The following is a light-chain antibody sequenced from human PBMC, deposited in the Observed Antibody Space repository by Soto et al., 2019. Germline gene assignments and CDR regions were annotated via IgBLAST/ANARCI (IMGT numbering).Light chain of an antibody. CDR1: SSNIGAHYD. J-gene: IGLJ2*01. Sequence: QSVLTQPPSVSGVPGQRVTISCTGSSSNIGAHYDVHWYQQLPGTAPKLLIYGNSNRPSGVPDRFSGSKSGTSASLAITGLRAEDEADYYCQSYDSSLSGVVFGGGTKLTVL. V-gene: IGLV1-40*01. CDR3: QSYDSSLSGVV. CDR2: GNS.